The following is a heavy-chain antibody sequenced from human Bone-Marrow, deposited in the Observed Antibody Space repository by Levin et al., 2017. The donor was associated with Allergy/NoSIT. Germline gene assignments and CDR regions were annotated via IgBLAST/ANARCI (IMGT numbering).Heavy chain of an antibody. J-gene: IGHJ6*02. V-gene: IGHV3-74*01. D-gene: IGHD3-10*01. CDR3: ARDRVGTVRGVRGYDYSMDV. CDR1: GFTFSSYW. CDR2: INSDGSST. Sequence: GGSLRLSCAASGFTFSSYWMHWVRQAPGKGLVWVSRINSDGSSTSYADSVKGRFTISRDNAKNTLYLQVNSLRAEDTAVYYCARDRVGTVRGVRGYDYSMDVWGQGTTVTVSS.